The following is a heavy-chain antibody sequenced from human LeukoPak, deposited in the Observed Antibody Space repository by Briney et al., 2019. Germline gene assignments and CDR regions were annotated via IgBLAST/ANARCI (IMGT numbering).Heavy chain of an antibody. Sequence: GGSLRLSCAASGFTFSDYYMSWIRQAPGKGLEWVSYISSSSSYTNYADSVKGRFTISRDNAKNSLYLQMNSLRAEDTAVYYCARAPITICATPVGMDVWGQGTTVTVSS. D-gene: IGHD3-3*01. CDR3: ARAPITICATPVGMDV. V-gene: IGHV3-11*06. J-gene: IGHJ6*02. CDR2: ISSSSSYT. CDR1: GFTFSDYY.